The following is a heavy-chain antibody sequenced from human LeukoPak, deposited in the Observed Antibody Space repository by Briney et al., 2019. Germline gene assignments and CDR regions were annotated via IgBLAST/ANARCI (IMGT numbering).Heavy chain of an antibody. J-gene: IGHJ4*02. V-gene: IGHV3-33*08. CDR1: GFTFSSHA. D-gene: IGHD3-22*01. Sequence: QPGRSLRLSCAASGFTFSSHAMHWVRQAPGKGLEWVAVIWYDGSNKYYADSVKGRFTISRDNSKNTLYLQMNSLRAEDTAVYYCARDHSSGYYYFDYWGQGTLVTVSS. CDR2: IWYDGSNK. CDR3: ARDHSSGYYYFDY.